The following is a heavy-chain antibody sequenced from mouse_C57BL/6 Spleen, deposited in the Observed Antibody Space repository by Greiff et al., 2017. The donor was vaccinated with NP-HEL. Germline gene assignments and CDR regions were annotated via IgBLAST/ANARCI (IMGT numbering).Heavy chain of an antibody. J-gene: IGHJ1*03. CDR1: GYTFTEYT. V-gene: IGHV1-62-2*01. Sequence: QVQLQQSGAELVKPGASVKLSCKASGYTFTEYTIHWVKQRSGQGLEWIGWFYPGSGSIKYNEKFKDKATLTADKSSSTVYMELSRLTSEDSAVYFCARHEEIYYGNYGYWYFDVWGTGTTVTVSS. CDR3: ARHEEIYYGNYGYWYFDV. D-gene: IGHD2-1*01. CDR2: FYPGSGSI.